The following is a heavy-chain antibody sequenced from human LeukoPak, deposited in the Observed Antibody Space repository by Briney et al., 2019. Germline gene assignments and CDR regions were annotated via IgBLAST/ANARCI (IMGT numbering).Heavy chain of an antibody. CDR3: AKDFISGSAH. V-gene: IGHV3-30*18. Sequence: GGSLRLSCAASGFTLSSSGMHWVRQAPGKGLEWVAVISSDGSNKYYADSVKGRFTISRDDSRNTLYLQMNSLRAEDTAVYFCAKDFISGSAHWGQGTLVTVSS. D-gene: IGHD6-19*01. J-gene: IGHJ4*02. CDR2: ISSDGSNK. CDR1: GFTLSSSG.